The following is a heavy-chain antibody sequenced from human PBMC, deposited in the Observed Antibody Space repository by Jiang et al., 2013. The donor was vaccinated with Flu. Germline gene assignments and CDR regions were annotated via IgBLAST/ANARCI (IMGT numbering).Heavy chain of an antibody. CDR3: ARAPLYYDFWSETDAFDI. J-gene: IGHJ3*02. D-gene: IGHD3-3*01. Sequence: TFTSYAMNWVRQAPGQGLEWMGWINTNTGNPTYAQGFTGRFVFSLDTSVSTAYLQISSLKAEDTAVYYCARAPLYYDFWSETDAFDIWGQGTMVTVSS. V-gene: IGHV7-4-1*02. CDR1: TFTSYA. CDR2: INTNTGNP.